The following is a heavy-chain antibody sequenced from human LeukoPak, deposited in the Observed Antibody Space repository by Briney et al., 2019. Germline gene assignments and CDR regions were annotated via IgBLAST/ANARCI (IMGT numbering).Heavy chain of an antibody. V-gene: IGHV3-74*01. CDR1: GVTFRTYW. J-gene: IGHJ4*02. CDR3: ARDEAYQLLL. CDR2: INGDGSST. Sequence: GGSLRLSCAASGVTFRTYWMHWVRQAPGKGLVWVSRINGDGSSTNYADSVKGRFTISRDNGKNMVYLQMNSLRDEDTAVYYCARDEAYQLLLWGQGTLVTVSS. D-gene: IGHD2-2*01.